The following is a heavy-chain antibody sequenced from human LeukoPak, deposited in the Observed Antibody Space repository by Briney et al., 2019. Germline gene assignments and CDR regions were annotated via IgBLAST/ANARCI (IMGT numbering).Heavy chain of an antibody. D-gene: IGHD5-18*01. CDR2: ISSGSKYI. CDR1: VFTFSSYS. Sequence: GGSLRLSCAASVFTFSSYSMNWVRQAPGKGLEWVSSISSGSKYIYNADSVKGRFTISRDNAKNSLYLQMNSLRPEDTAVYYCARALSYSYGSMDFWGQGTLVIVSS. CDR3: ARALSYSYGSMDF. V-gene: IGHV3-21*01. J-gene: IGHJ4*02.